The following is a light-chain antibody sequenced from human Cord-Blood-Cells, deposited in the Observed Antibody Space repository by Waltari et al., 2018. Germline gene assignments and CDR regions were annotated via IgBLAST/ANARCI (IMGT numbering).Light chain of an antibody. CDR3: QQFHNYPRT. CDR1: QGISSA. J-gene: IGKJ4*01. V-gene: IGKV1D-13*01. CDR2: DAS. Sequence: AIQLTQSPSSLSASAGDRVTITCRASQGISSALAWYQQKPGKAPKLLIYDASSLESSVPSRCSGGGSGRNVILLISSLQEEDVATYYCQQFHNYPRTFGGGTKVEIK.